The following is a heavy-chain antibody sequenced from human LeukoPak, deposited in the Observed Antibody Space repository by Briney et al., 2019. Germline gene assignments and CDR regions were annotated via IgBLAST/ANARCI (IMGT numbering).Heavy chain of an antibody. D-gene: IGHD3-3*01. Sequence: SVKVSCNASGGTFSSYAISWVRQAPGQGLEWMGGIIPIFGTANYAQKFQGRVTITTDESTSTAYMELSSLRSEDTAVYYCAREKDTIFGVVIFDYWGQGTLVTVSP. CDR3: AREKDTIFGVVIFDY. V-gene: IGHV1-69*05. CDR1: GGTFSSYA. J-gene: IGHJ4*02. CDR2: IIPIFGTA.